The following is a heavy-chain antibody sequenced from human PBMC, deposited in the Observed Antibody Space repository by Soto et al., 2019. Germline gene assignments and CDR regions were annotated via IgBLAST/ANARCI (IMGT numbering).Heavy chain of an antibody. J-gene: IGHJ4*02. D-gene: IGHD1-26*01. V-gene: IGHV4-39*01. CDR3: ARGWGPFGGATHSDY. Sequence: QLQLQESGPGLVKPSETLSLTCTVSGGSISSSSYYWGWIRQPPGKGLEWIGSIYYSGSTYYNPSLKSRVTISVDTSKNQFSLKLSSVTAADTAVYYCARGWGPFGGATHSDYWGQGTLVTVSS. CDR2: IYYSGST. CDR1: GGSISSSSYY.